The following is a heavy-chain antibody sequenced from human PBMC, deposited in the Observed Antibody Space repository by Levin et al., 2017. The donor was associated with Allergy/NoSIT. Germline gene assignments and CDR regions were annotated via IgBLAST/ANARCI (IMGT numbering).Heavy chain of an antibody. CDR1: GFTFSSYA. J-gene: IGHJ4*02. V-gene: IGHV3-23*01. CDR2: ISGSGGST. D-gene: IGHD2-21*02. CDR3: AKFFGIVVVTAIGGQIDY. Sequence: GESLKISCAASGFTFSSYAMSWVRQAPGKGLEWVSAISGSGGSTYYADSVKGRFTISRDNSKNTLYLQMNSLRAEDTAVYYCAKFFGIVVVTAIGGQIDYWGQGTLVTVSS.